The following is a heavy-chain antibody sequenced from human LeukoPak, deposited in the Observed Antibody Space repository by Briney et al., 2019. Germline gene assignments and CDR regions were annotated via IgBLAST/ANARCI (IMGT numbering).Heavy chain of an antibody. Sequence: SETLSLTCTVSGGSISSYYWSWIRRPAGKGLEWIGRIYTSGSTNYNPSLKSRVTISVDKSKNQFSLKLSSVTAADTAVYYCARVRGGATYFDYWGQGTLVTVSS. CDR3: ARVRGGATYFDY. CDR2: IYTSGST. J-gene: IGHJ4*02. V-gene: IGHV4-4*07. CDR1: GGSISSYY. D-gene: IGHD1-26*01.